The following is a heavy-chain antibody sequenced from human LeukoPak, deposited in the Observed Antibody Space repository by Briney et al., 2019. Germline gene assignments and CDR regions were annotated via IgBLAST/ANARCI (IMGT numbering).Heavy chain of an antibody. D-gene: IGHD4/OR15-4a*01. CDR3: AKRLSHYGDEEGDFYYGMDV. CDR1: GFAFRNYA. J-gene: IGHJ6*02. Sequence: VGTLRLSCTASGFAFRNYAMSWVRQAPGKGLQWVSAISGRGDSTYYADSVKGRFTISRDNPKNTLFLQMYSLRDEDTALYYCAKRLSHYGDEEGDFYYGMDVWGQGTTVTVSS. V-gene: IGHV3-23*01. CDR2: ISGRGDST.